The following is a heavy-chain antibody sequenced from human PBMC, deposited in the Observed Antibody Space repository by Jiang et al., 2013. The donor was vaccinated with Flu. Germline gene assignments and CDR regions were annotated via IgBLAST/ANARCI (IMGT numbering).Heavy chain of an antibody. CDR1: GFTFSTYS. V-gene: IGHV3-21*05. CDR3: ARDRGDYSNSEDLFDY. CDR2: INKSGRTI. Sequence: VQLLESGGGLVKPGGSLRLSCAASGFTFSTYSMNWVRQAPGKGLEWVSFINKSGRTIYYADSVRGRFTISRDNAKNSLYLQMNSLRAEDTAVYYCARDRGDYSNSEDLFDYWGQGTLVTVSS. J-gene: IGHJ4*02. D-gene: IGHD4-11*01.